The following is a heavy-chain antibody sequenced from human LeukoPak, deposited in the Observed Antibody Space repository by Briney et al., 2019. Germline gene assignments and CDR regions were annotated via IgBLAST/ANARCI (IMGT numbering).Heavy chain of an antibody. J-gene: IGHJ6*03. D-gene: IGHD6-13*01. V-gene: IGHV3-23*01. CDR3: AKPHPPHLAAAGWSLSYMDV. Sequence: GGSLRLSCAASGFTFSSYGVSWVRQAPGKGLEWVSAISGSGGSTYYADSVKGRFTISRDNSKNTLYLQMNSLRAEDTAVYYCAKPHPPHLAAAGWSLSYMDVWGKGTTVTISS. CDR1: GFTFSSYG. CDR2: ISGSGGST.